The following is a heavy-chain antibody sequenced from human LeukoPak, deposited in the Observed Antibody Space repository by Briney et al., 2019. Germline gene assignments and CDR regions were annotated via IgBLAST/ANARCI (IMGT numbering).Heavy chain of an antibody. V-gene: IGHV3-7*01. J-gene: IGHJ4*02. CDR1: GFTFSDPW. Sequence: GGSLRLSCAASGFTFSDPWMTWVRQTPGKGLEFVANINQDGSVKNYVGSVKGRFTISRDNAKNSLYLQMNSLRADDTAIYYCARDPGSSSFDYWGQGTLVTVSS. CDR2: INQDGSVK. D-gene: IGHD6-13*01. CDR3: ARDPGSSSFDY.